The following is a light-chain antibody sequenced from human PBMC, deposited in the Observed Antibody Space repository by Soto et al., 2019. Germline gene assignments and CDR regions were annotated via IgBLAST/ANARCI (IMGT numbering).Light chain of an antibody. CDR3: CSFAGGSTYV. CDR2: EGG. J-gene: IGLJ1*01. Sequence: QSALTQPASVSGSPGQSITLSCTRTSSDVGSYNLVSWYQQHPGKAPKLMISEGGKRPSGVSNRFSGSKSGNTASLTISGLQAEDEADYYFCSFAGGSTYVFGTGTKVTVL. V-gene: IGLV2-23*01. CDR1: SSDVGSYNL.